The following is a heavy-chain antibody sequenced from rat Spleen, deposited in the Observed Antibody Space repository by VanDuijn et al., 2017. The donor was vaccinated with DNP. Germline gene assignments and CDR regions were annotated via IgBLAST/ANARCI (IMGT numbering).Heavy chain of an antibody. D-gene: IGHD4-2*01. CDR3: ARWSDYFDY. J-gene: IGHJ2*01. V-gene: IGHV3-3*01. Sequence: EVQLQESGPGLVKPSQSLSLTCSVTDYSITSSYRWSWIRKFPGNKLEWMAYINTAGSTNYNPSLKSRISITRDTSKNQFFLHLNSVTTEDTATYCCARWSDYFDYWGQGVMVTVSS. CDR2: INTAGST. CDR1: DYSITSSYR.